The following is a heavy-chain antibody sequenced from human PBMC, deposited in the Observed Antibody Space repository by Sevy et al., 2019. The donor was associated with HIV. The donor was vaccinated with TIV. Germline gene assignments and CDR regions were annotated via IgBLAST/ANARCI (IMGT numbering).Heavy chain of an antibody. CDR3: ARGLGYSYGYLNWFDP. J-gene: IGHJ5*02. Sequence: ASVKVSCKASGYTFTGYYMHWVRQAPGQGLEWMGWINPNSGGTNYAQKFQGWVTMTRDTSISTAYMELSRLRSDDTAGYYCARGLGYSYGYLNWFDPWGQGTLVTVSS. D-gene: IGHD5-18*01. CDR2: INPNSGGT. V-gene: IGHV1-2*04. CDR1: GYTFTGYY.